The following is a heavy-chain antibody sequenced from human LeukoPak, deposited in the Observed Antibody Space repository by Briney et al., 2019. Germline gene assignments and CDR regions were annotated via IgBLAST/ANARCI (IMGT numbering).Heavy chain of an antibody. CDR2: INPSGGST. CDR1: GYTFTSYY. J-gene: IGHJ6*03. Sequence: GASVKVSCKASGYTFTSYYMHWVRQAPGQGLEWMGIINPSGGSTSYAQKFQGRVTMTRDMSTSTAYMELSSLRSEDTAVYYCAAGLGYCSGGSCYSTGFPEYYYYYMDVWGKGTTVTVSS. D-gene: IGHD2-15*01. CDR3: AAGLGYCSGGSCYSTGFPEYYYYYMDV. V-gene: IGHV1-46*01.